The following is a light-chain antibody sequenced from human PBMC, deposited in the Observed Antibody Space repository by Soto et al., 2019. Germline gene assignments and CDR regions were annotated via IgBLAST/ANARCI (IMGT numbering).Light chain of an antibody. CDR3: QQYGSSPWT. Sequence: EIVLTQSPGTLSLSPGERATLSCRASQSVSSYLAWYQQKPGQAPRLVVYGASSRATGIPDRFSGSGSGTDFTLAISRLEPEDFAVYYCQQYGSSPWTFGQGTKV. CDR1: QSVSSY. CDR2: GAS. J-gene: IGKJ1*01. V-gene: IGKV3-20*01.